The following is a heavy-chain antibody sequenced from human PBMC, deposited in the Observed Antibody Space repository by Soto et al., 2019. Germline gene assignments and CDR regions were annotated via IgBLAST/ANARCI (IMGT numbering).Heavy chain of an antibody. Sequence: GGSLRLSCAASGFTFSSYAMSWVPQAPGKGLEWVSAISGSGGSTYYADSVKGRFTISRDNSKNTLYLQMNSLTAEDTAVYYCANSPRYYAFWSGPPYYYGMDVWGQGTTVTVSS. J-gene: IGHJ6*02. CDR2: ISGSGGST. CDR1: GFTFSSYA. D-gene: IGHD3-3*01. CDR3: ANSPRYYAFWSGPPYYYGMDV. V-gene: IGHV3-23*01.